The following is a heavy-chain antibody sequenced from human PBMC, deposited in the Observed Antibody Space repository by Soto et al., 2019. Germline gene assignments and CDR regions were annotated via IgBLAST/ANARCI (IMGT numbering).Heavy chain of an antibody. CDR2: LLYDVSYI. Sequence: GGSLRLSCAASGFTFSSYGMHWVRQAPGKGLEWVAVLLYDVSYIYYADSVKGRFTISRDYSKNTLYLQMNSLRAEYTAVYYCAKFYWGDTGSFDYWGQGTLVTVSS. CDR1: GFTFSSYG. CDR3: AKFYWGDTGSFDY. D-gene: IGHD7-27*01. V-gene: IGHV3-33*06. J-gene: IGHJ4*02.